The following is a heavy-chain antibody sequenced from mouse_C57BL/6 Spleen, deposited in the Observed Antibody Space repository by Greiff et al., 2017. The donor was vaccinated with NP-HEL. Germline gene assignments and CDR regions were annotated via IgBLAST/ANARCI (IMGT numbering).Heavy chain of an antibody. CDR2: ISSGSSTI. CDR3: ARPRLRSLYYFDY. V-gene: IGHV5-17*01. CDR1: GFTFSDYG. D-gene: IGHD1-1*01. J-gene: IGHJ2*01. Sequence: EVKLMESGGGLVKPGGSLKLSCAASGFTFSDYGMHWVRQAPEKGLEWVAYISSGSSTIYYADTVKGRCTISRDNAKNTLFLQMTSLRSEDTAMYYCARPRLRSLYYFDYWGQGTTLTVSS.